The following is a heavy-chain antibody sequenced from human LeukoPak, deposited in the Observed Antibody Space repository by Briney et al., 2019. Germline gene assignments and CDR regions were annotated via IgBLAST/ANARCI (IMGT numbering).Heavy chain of an antibody. CDR1: GFTFGSYW. CDR2: IKQDGSEK. Sequence: GGSLGLSCAASGFTFGSYWMSWVRQAPGKGLEWVANIKQDGSEKNYVDSVKGRFTISRDNAENSLYLQMSSLRVEDTAVYYCARDGGDGYNYGDYWGQGTLVTVSS. D-gene: IGHD5-24*01. J-gene: IGHJ4*02. CDR3: ARDGGDGYNYGDY. V-gene: IGHV3-7*01.